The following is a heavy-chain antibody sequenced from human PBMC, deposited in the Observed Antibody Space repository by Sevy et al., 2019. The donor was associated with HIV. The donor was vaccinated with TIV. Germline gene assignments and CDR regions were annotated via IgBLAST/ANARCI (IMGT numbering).Heavy chain of an antibody. Sequence: ASVKVSCKASGYTFTTYRITWVRQAPGQGLEWMGWISPQNGDTNYARKDRGRVTMTTDTSTSTAYMELRSLRSDDTAVYYCARAFCSGGRCYSLAYWGQGTLVTVSS. V-gene: IGHV1-18*04. CDR2: ISPQNGDT. J-gene: IGHJ4*02. CDR1: GYTFTTYR. D-gene: IGHD2-15*01. CDR3: ARAFCSGGRCYSLAY.